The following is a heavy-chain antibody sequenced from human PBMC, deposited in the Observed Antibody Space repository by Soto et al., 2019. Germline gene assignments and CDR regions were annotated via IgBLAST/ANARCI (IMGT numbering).Heavy chain of an antibody. V-gene: IGHV1-46*01. CDR1: GYTFTSYY. J-gene: IGHJ6*02. CDR3: ARDSLTTVVTHHYYYGMDV. CDR2: INPSGGST. D-gene: IGHD4-17*01. Sequence: ASVKVSCKASGYTFTSYYMHWVRQAPGQGLEWMGIINPSGGSTSYAQKFQGRVTMTRDTSTSTVYMELSSLRSEDTAVYYCARDSLTTVVTHHYYYGMDVSGQGTTVTVSS.